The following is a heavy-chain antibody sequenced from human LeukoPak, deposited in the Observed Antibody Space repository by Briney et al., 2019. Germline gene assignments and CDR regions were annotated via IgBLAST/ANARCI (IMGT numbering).Heavy chain of an antibody. D-gene: IGHD2-21*02. CDR2: ISSGSSTI. CDR1: GFTFSSYE. Sequence: GGSLGLSCAASGFTFSSYEMNWVRQAPGRGLEYLSYISSGSSTISYADSVKGRFTISRDNAKNSLYLQMNSLRAEDTAVYYCARLCGGDCYSGLDYWGQGTLVTVSS. J-gene: IGHJ4*02. CDR3: ARLCGGDCYSGLDY. V-gene: IGHV3-48*03.